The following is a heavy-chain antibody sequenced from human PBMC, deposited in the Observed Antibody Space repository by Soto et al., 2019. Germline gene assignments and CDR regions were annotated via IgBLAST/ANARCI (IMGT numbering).Heavy chain of an antibody. J-gene: IGHJ4*02. CDR1: GGTFSSYA. V-gene: IGHV1-69*01. CDR3: ARAYPDIAVAATFDY. Sequence: QVQLVQSGAEVKKPGASVKVSCKASGGTFSSYAISWVRQAPGQGLEWMGGIIPIFGTANYAQKVQGRVTITADESKSTAYMEQSSLRSEDTAVYYCARAYPDIAVAATFDYWGQGTLVTVSS. CDR2: IIPIFGTA. D-gene: IGHD6-19*01.